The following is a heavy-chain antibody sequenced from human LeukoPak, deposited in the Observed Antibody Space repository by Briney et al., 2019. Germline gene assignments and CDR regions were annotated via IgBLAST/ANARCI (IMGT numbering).Heavy chain of an antibody. J-gene: IGHJ4*02. CDR3: ARAPPLEPFDY. CDR1: GGSLSSGGYY. D-gene: IGHD1-1*01. V-gene: IGHV4-31*03. Sequence: SETLSLTCTVSGGSLSSGGYYWSWIRQHPGKGLEWIGYIYDSGNTYYNPALKSRVTISTDTSKNQFSLKLTSVTAADTAVYYCARAPPLEPFDYWGQGTLVTVSS. CDR2: IYDSGNT.